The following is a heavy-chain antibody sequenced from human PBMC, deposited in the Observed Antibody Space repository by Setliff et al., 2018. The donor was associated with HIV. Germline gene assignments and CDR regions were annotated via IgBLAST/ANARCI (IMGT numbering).Heavy chain of an antibody. CDR2: MNPNSGNT. CDR3: ARDGWELDRGRADYFDY. Sequence: ASVKVSCKASGYTFTNYDIIGVRQATGQGLEWRGWMNPNSGNTGYTQQFQGRVTMTRNTSISTAYMELSSLRSEDTAVYYCARDGWELDRGRADYFDYWGQGALVTVSS. D-gene: IGHD3-10*01. J-gene: IGHJ4*02. V-gene: IGHV1-8*01. CDR1: GYTFTNYD.